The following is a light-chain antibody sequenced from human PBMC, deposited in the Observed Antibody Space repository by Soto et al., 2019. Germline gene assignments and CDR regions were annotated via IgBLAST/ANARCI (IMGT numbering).Light chain of an antibody. CDR2: DVS. CDR1: SSDIGAYNY. J-gene: IGLJ2*01. CDR3: SSYTSSITVI. Sequence: QSVLTQPASVSGSPGQSITISCTGTSSDIGAYNYVSWYQHHPGKAPKLMIYDVSNRPSGVSNRFSGSKSGNTASLTISELQAEDEADYYCSSYTSSITVIFGGGTKLTVL. V-gene: IGLV2-14*03.